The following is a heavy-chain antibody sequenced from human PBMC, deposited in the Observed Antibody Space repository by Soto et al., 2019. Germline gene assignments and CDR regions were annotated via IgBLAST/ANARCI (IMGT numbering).Heavy chain of an antibody. D-gene: IGHD2-2*01. CDR2: ISKSDYT. J-gene: IGHJ4*02. V-gene: IGHV3-21*01. Sequence: PGGSLRLSCTVSGFAFNNYGINWVRQAPGQGLEWVSSISKSDYTYYSDSVKGRFTISRDNAKNSVSLQMNALRVEDTAVYYCAREDSIIIPAVSDFRGQGTLVTAPQ. CDR3: AREDSIIIPAVSDF. CDR1: GFAFNNYG.